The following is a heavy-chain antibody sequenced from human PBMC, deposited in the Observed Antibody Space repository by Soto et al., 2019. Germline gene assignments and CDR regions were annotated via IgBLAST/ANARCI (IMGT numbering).Heavy chain of an antibody. Sequence: VQLLESGGGLIPPGGSLRLSCAPSGFIFSNFAMGWVRQAPGKGLEWISHITGAGRTTYADSVKGRFTISRDNFKNTLYLQMDSLRAEDTARYYCVKDFIAVAGKGFFDSWGQGALVTVSS. J-gene: IGHJ4*02. D-gene: IGHD6-19*01. V-gene: IGHV3-23*01. CDR1: GFIFSNFA. CDR2: ITGAGRTT. CDR3: VKDFIAVAGKGFFDS.